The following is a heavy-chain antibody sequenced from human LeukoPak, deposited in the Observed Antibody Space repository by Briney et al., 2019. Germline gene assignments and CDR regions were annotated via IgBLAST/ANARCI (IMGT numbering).Heavy chain of an antibody. D-gene: IGHD3-10*01. Sequence: TPSETLSLTCTVSGGSISSYYWSWIRQPPGKGLEWIGYIYYSGSTNYNPSLKSRVTISVDTSKNQFSLKLSSVTAADTAVYYCARVGYYGSGSYYTPTHYYGMDVWGQGTTVTVSS. CDR2: IYYSGST. CDR3: ARVGYYGSGSYYTPTHYYGMDV. J-gene: IGHJ6*02. V-gene: IGHV4-59*01. CDR1: GGSISSYY.